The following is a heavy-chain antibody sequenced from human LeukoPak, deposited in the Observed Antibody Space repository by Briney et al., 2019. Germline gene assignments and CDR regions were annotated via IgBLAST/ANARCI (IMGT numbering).Heavy chain of an antibody. CDR1: GYTFTSYG. D-gene: IGHD5-18*01. V-gene: IGHV1-18*04. CDR3: ARSHVDTEYFDY. J-gene: IGHJ4*02. Sequence: ASMKVSCKASGYTFTSYGISWVRQAPGQGLEWMGWISAYNGNTNYAQKQQGRVTMTTDTSTSTAYMELRSLRSDDTAVYYCARSHVDTEYFDYWGQGTLVTVYS. CDR2: ISAYNGNT.